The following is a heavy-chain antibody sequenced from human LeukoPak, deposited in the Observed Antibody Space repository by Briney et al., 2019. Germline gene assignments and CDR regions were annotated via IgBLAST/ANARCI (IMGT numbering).Heavy chain of an antibody. J-gene: IGHJ6*03. CDR3: AKAGRGGAITMVRGVKGDYYYMDV. CDR1: GFIFSSHG. Sequence: GGSLRLSCAASGFIFSSHGMNWVRQAPGKGLEWVSGISPSGDITYYADSVKGRFTISRDNSKNTVYLQMNSLRAEDTAIYYCAKAGRGGAITMVRGVKGDYYYMDVWGKGTTVTISS. D-gene: IGHD3-10*01. CDR2: ISPSGDIT. V-gene: IGHV3-23*01.